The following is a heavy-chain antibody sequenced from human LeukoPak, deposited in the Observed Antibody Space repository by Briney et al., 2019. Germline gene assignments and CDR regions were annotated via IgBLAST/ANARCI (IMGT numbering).Heavy chain of an antibody. V-gene: IGHV3-23*01. CDR2: ISGSGGST. J-gene: IGHJ6*04. CDR3: AELGITMIGGV. D-gene: IGHD3-10*02. Sequence: GGSLRLSCAASGFTFSSYGMSWVRQAPGKGLEWVSAISGSGGSTYYADSVKGRFTISRDNAKNSLYLQMNSLRAEDTAVYYCAELGITMIGGVWGKGTSVTISS. CDR1: GFTFSSYG.